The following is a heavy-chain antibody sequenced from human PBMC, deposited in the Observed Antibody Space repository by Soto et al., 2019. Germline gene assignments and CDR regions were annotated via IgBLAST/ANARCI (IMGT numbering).Heavy chain of an antibody. CDR1: GFMFSGFG. D-gene: IGHD3-10*01. CDR3: ANPSGYYFGLGSHDEASDM. V-gene: IGHV3-30*18. Sequence: QVQLVESGGGVVQPGRSLRLSCAASGFMFSGFGMHWVRQAPGKGLQWVAGISTDGSKKYYADSVKGRFTISRDNSKKTLYLQMNSLRAEDTAVYYCANPSGYYFGLGSHDEASDMWGQGTGVTVFS. J-gene: IGHJ3*02. CDR2: ISTDGSKK.